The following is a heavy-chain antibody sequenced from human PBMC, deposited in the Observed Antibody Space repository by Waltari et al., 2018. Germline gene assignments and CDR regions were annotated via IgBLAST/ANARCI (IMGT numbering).Heavy chain of an antibody. D-gene: IGHD3-22*01. CDR2: VITGTDYK. V-gene: IGHV3-21*01. Sequence: EVRLVESGGGLVKPGGSLRLSCAAYGFTFSSYPMNWVRRSPRKVLEWIASVITGTDYKFYADSVKDRFSISRDNAKNSLYLQMDSLTADDTALYYCARTWNWVYDSWGQGTPVTVSS. CDR1: GFTFSSYP. J-gene: IGHJ1*01. CDR3: ARTWNWVYDS.